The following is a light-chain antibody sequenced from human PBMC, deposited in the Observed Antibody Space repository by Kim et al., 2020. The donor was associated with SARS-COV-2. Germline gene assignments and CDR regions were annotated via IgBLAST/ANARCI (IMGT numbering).Light chain of an antibody. CDR1: KVGNKY. Sequence: PGQTASITCSDYKVGNKYVAWYQQKPGQSPVLVIYQDNQLPSGIPERFSGSNSGNTATLTISGTQAMDEADYYCQAWDSSTHNYVFGAGTKVTVL. J-gene: IGLJ1*01. V-gene: IGLV3-1*01. CDR3: QAWDSSTHNYV. CDR2: QDN.